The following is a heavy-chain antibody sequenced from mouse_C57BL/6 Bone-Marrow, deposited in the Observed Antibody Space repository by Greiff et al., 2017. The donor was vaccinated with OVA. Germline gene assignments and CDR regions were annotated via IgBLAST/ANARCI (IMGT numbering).Heavy chain of an antibody. CDR2: IDPENGDT. CDR1: GFNIKDDY. CDR3: TLAWFAY. Sequence: EVQLQESGAELVRPGASVKLSCTASGFNIKDDYMHWVKQRHEQGLEWIGWIDPENGDTEYASKFQGKATITADTSSNTAYLQLSSLTSEDTAVYYCTLAWFAYWGQGTLVTVSA. J-gene: IGHJ3*01. V-gene: IGHV14-4*01.